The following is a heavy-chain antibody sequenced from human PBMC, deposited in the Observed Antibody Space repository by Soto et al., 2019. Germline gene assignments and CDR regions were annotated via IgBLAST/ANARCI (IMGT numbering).Heavy chain of an antibody. Sequence: GGSLRLSCAASGFIFSTSSMNWVRQAPGKGLEWISYMRSSADPIYYEDSLKGRFTISRDNAKNSLYLQMNNLRDEDTAVYYCATDRDYALNYWGQGILVTVSS. CDR1: GFIFSTSS. V-gene: IGHV3-48*02. CDR3: ATDRDYALNY. CDR2: MRSSADPI. J-gene: IGHJ4*02. D-gene: IGHD4-17*01.